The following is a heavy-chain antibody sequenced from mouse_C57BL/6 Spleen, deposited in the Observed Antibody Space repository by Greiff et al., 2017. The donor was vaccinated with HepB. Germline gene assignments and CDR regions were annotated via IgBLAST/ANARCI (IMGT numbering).Heavy chain of an antibody. V-gene: IGHV1-49*01. J-gene: IGHJ4*01. CDR1: YFAFMASA. D-gene: IGHD4-1*02. CDR3: ARSSPSTGTKDAMDY. Sequence: LLESGAELVRPGSSVKLSCKDSYFAFMASAMHWVKQRPGHGLEWIGSFTMYSDATEYSENFKGKATLTANTSSSTAYMELSSLTSEDSAVYYCARSSPSTGTKDAMDYWGQGTSVTVSS. CDR2: FTMYSDAT.